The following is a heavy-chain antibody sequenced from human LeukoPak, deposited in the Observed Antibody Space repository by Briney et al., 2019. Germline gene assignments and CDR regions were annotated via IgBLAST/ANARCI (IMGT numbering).Heavy chain of an antibody. CDR3: ARDKMVGATHFDY. Sequence: GGSLRLSCAASGFTFSNYWVSWVRQAPGKGLEWVANMKQDGSGTYYVDSVKGRFTISRDNAKNSLYLQMNSLRAEDTAVYYCARDKMVGATHFDYWGQGALVTVSS. V-gene: IGHV3-7*01. CDR1: GFTFSNYW. D-gene: IGHD1-26*01. J-gene: IGHJ4*02. CDR2: MKQDGSGT.